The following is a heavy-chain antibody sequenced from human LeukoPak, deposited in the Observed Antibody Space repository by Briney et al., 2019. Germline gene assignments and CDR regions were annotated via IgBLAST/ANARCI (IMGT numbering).Heavy chain of an antibody. Sequence: GGSLRLSCAASGFIFSTYGMHWVRQAPGKGLEWVAFIRHDGSIKNYADSVKGRSTISRDNSKNTLYLQMNSLRAEDTAVYYCAKDSLADIDYWGQGTLATVSS. CDR1: GFIFSTYG. CDR2: IRHDGSIK. CDR3: AKDSLADIDY. V-gene: IGHV3-30*02. J-gene: IGHJ4*02. D-gene: IGHD3-16*01.